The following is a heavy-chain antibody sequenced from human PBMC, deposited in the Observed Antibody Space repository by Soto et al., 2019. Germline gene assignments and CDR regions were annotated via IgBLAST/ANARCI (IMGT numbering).Heavy chain of an antibody. CDR3: TTDWTMIVSYYDSMDV. D-gene: IGHD3-22*01. CDR1: GFTFSNAW. Sequence: GGSLRLSCAASGFTFSNAWMSWVRQAPGKGLEWVGRIKSKTDGGTTDYAAPVKGRFTISRDDSKNTLYLQMNSLKTEDTAVYYCTTDWTMIVSYYDSMDVWGHGTTVTVSS. CDR2: IKSKTDGGTT. J-gene: IGHJ6*02. V-gene: IGHV3-15*01.